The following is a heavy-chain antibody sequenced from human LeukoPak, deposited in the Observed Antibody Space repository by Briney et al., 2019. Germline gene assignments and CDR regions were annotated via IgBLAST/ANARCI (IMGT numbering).Heavy chain of an antibody. J-gene: IGHJ5*02. CDR1: GYTFTGYY. D-gene: IGHD3-22*01. V-gene: IGHV1-2*02. CDR3: ARDMAYYDSSGSNWFDP. CDR2: INPNSGGT. Sequence: AAVKVSCKASGYTFTGYYMHWVRQAPGQGREWMGWINPNSGGTNYPQKFQGRVTMTRDTSISTAYMELSRLRSDDTAVYYCARDMAYYDSSGSNWFDPWGQGTLVTVSS.